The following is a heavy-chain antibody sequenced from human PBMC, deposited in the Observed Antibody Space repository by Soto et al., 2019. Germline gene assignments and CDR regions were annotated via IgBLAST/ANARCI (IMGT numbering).Heavy chain of an antibody. J-gene: IGHJ4*01. Sequence: VASVKVSCKGFGHSFMKYGINWVRQAPGQGLEWVGWISPYSGYTHSAQKLHGRLTLTTDTAASTAYMELRILRSADTALYYCAREASGVIAAAQPSRFDSWGHGTLVTVSS. CDR2: ISPYSGYT. CDR1: GHSFMKYG. D-gene: IGHD3-16*02. V-gene: IGHV1-18*01. CDR3: AREASGVIAAAQPSRFDS.